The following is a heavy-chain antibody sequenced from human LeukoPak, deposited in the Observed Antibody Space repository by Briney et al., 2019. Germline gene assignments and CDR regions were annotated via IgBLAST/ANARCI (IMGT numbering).Heavy chain of an antibody. CDR3: ARRQSGSYYNYYYYGMDV. CDR2: IYPGDSDT. J-gene: IGHJ6*02. CDR1: GYSFTSYW. Sequence: GESLQISCQGSGYSFTSYWIGWVRQMPGKGLEWMGIIYPGDSDTRYSPSFQGQVTISADKSISTAYLQWSSLKASDTAMYYCARRQSGSYYNYYYYGMDVWGRGTKVTVSS. D-gene: IGHD3-10*01. V-gene: IGHV5-51*01.